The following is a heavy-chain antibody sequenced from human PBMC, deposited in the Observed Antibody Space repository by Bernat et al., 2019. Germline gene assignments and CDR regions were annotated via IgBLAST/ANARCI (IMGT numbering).Heavy chain of an antibody. CDR1: GFTFDAYG. V-gene: IGHV3-20*04. D-gene: IGHD3-16*01. J-gene: IGHJ5*02. CDR2: INWNGGSP. CDR3: ARDSLLQRGGWFDP. Sequence: EVRLVESGGGVVRQGGSLRLSCAASGFTFDAYGMIWVRQAPGKGLEWVSAINWNGGSPGYADSVKGRFTISRDNSKNTLYLQMNSLRPEDTAVYYCARDSLLQRGGWFDPWGQGTLVTVSS.